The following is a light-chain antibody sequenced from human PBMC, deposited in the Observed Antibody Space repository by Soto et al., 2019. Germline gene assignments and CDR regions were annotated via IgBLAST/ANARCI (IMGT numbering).Light chain of an antibody. Sequence: EIVLTQSPGTLSLSPGERATLSCRASQSVTSSYLAWYQQKPGQAPKLLIYGASSKATGIPDRFSGSGSRTDFTLTISRLEPEDFAVYYCQQYGSTPVTFGQGTKVEI. CDR1: QSVTSSY. J-gene: IGKJ1*01. CDR3: QQYGSTPVT. V-gene: IGKV3-20*01. CDR2: GAS.